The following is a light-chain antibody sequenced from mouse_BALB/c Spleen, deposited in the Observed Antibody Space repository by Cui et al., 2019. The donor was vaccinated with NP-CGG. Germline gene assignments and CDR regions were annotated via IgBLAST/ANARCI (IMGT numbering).Light chain of an antibody. Sequence: QAVVTQESAPTPSPGETVTPTCRSSTGTVKTSNHAHRIQGKPIHLFNSLIDGTNNRGPGVPARFSGSLIGDKAAHTITGAQTEDEARALWYRKHWVFGGGNKTDCP. V-gene: IGLV1*01. J-gene: IGLJ1*01. CDR3: ALWYRKHWV. CDR2: GTN. CDR1: TGTVKTSNH.